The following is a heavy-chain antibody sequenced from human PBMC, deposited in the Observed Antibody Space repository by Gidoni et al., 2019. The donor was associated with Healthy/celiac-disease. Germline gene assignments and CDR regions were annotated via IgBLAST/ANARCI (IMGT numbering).Heavy chain of an antibody. Sequence: QVQLVQSGAEVKKPGASVKVSCKASGYTFTSYAMHWVRQAPGQRLEWMGWINAGNGNTKYSQKFQGRVTITRDTSASTAYMELSSLRSEDTAAYYCARDVAAGYYFDYWGQGTLVTVSS. CDR2: INAGNGNT. CDR3: ARDVAAGYYFDY. D-gene: IGHD6-13*01. J-gene: IGHJ4*02. V-gene: IGHV1-3*01. CDR1: GYTFTSYA.